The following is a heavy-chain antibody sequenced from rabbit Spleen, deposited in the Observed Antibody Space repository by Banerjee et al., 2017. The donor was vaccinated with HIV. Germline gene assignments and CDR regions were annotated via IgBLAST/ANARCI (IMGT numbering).Heavy chain of an antibody. Sequence: QEQLMESGGGLVQPGGSLKLSCKASGFDFSRTGVSWVRQAPGKGLEWIGYIDPVFGSAYYASWVNGRFTLSSHNAQTTVTLQMTSLTAADTATYFCARLSYGSYGGANNLWGPGTLVTVS. CDR1: GFDFSRTG. J-gene: IGHJ4*01. V-gene: IGHV1S47*01. CDR3: ARLSYGSYGGANNL. D-gene: IGHD5-1*01. CDR2: IDPVFGSA.